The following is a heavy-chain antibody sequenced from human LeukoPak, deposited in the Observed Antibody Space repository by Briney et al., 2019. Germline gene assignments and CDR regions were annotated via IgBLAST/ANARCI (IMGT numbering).Heavy chain of an antibody. CDR3: ARDRGSSWYYFDY. Sequence: GGSLRLSCVASGFTFYNYGMHWVRQAPGKGLEWVAVIWYDGSNKYYADSVKGRFTISRDNSKNTLYLQMNSLRAEDTAVYYCARDRGSSWYYFDYWGQGTLVTVSS. CDR1: GFTFYNYG. D-gene: IGHD6-13*01. J-gene: IGHJ4*02. V-gene: IGHV3-33*01. CDR2: IWYDGSNK.